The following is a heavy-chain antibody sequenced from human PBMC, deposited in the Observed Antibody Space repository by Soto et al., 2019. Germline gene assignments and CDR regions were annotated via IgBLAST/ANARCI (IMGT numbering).Heavy chain of an antibody. V-gene: IGHV1-69*01. CDR3: ARDRGPSSGYYPYWFDP. J-gene: IGHJ5*02. Sequence: VSCKASGGTFSSYAISWVRQAPGQGLEWMGEIIPIFGTANYAQKFQGRVTITADESTSTAYMELSSLRSEDTAVYYCARDRGPSSGYYPYWFDPWGQGTLVSVSS. D-gene: IGHD3-22*01. CDR1: GGTFSSYA. CDR2: IIPIFGTA.